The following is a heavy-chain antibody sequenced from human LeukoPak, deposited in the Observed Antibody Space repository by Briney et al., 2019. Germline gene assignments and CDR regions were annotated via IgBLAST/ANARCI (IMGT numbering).Heavy chain of an antibody. CDR3: AKVRGGVDGDY. V-gene: IGHV3-30*18. J-gene: IGHJ4*02. Sequence: GRSLRLSCAASGFTFSSYGMHWVRQAPGKGLEWVAVISYDGSNKYYADSVKGRFTISRDNSKYTLYLQMNSLRAEDTAVYYCAKVRGGVDGDYWGQGTLVTVSS. CDR1: GFTFSSYG. CDR2: ISYDGSNK. D-gene: IGHD3-16*01.